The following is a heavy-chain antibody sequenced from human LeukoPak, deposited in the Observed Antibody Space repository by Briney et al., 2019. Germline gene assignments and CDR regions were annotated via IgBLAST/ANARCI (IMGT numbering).Heavy chain of an antibody. V-gene: IGHV4-39*01. CDR2: IYYSGSP. CDR3: ARHVGFITMVRGVINNNWFDP. J-gene: IGHJ5*02. D-gene: IGHD3-10*01. CDR1: GGSFNGYY. Sequence: SETLSLTCAVYGGSFNGYYWGWIRQPPGKGLEWIGSIYYSGSPYYNPSLKSRVTISVDTSKKQFSLKLSSVTAADTAVYYCARHVGFITMVRGVINNNWFDPWGQGTLVTVSS.